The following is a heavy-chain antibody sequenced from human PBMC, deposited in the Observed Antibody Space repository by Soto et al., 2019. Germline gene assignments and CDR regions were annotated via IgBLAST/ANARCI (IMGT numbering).Heavy chain of an antibody. D-gene: IGHD3-3*01. Sequence: GGSLRLSCAASVFPFSSYAMSWVRQAPGKGLEWVSAISGSGGSTYYADSVKGRFTISRDNSKNTLYLQMNSLRAEDTAVYYCAKGPPYDFWSGYKFDYWGQGTLVTVSS. J-gene: IGHJ4*02. CDR2: ISGSGGST. V-gene: IGHV3-23*01. CDR3: AKGPPYDFWSGYKFDY. CDR1: VFPFSSYA.